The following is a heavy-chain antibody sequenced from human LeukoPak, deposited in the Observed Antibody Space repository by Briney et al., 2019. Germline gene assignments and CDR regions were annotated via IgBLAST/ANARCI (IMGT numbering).Heavy chain of an antibody. CDR2: IIPIFGTA. D-gene: IGHD4-17*01. CDR1: GGTFSSYA. Sequence: SVKVSCKASGGTFSSYAISWVRQAPGQGLEWMGGIIPIFGTANYAQKFQGRVTITADESTSTAYMELSSLRSEDTAVYYCARDFNGDGNWFDPWGQGTLVTVSS. V-gene: IGHV1-69*13. CDR3: ARDFNGDGNWFDP. J-gene: IGHJ5*02.